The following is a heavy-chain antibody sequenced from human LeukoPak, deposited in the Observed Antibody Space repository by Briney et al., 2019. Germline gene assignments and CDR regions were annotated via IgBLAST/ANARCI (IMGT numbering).Heavy chain of an antibody. V-gene: IGHV4-4*02. CDR2: IYHSGST. J-gene: IGHJ5*02. CDR3: ARDRSQYDSSGYYDP. Sequence: PSGTLSLTCAVSGGSISSSNWWSWVRQPPGKGLEWIGEIYHSGSTNYNPSLKSRVTISVDKSKNQFSLKLSSVTAADTAVYYCARDRSQYDSSGYYDPWGQGTLVTVSS. D-gene: IGHD3-22*01. CDR1: GGSISSSNW.